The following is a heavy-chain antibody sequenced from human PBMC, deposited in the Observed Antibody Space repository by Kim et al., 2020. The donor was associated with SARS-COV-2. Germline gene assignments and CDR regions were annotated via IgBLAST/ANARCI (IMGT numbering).Heavy chain of an antibody. Sequence: SVKVSCKASGGTFSSYAISWVRQAPGQGLEWMGRIIPILGIANYAQKFQGRVTITAEKSTSTAYMELSSLRSEDTAVYYCARVSGYCSGGSCYGGYYYYGMDVWGQGTTVSVSS. D-gene: IGHD2-15*01. J-gene: IGHJ6*02. CDR1: GGTFSSYA. CDR2: IIPILGIA. CDR3: ARVSGYCSGGSCYGGYYYYGMDV. V-gene: IGHV1-69*04.